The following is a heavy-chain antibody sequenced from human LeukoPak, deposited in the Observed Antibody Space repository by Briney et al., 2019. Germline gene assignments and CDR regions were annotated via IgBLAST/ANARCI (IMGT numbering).Heavy chain of an antibody. D-gene: IGHD6-13*01. V-gene: IGHV1-46*01. CDR1: GYTSTSYD. J-gene: IGHJ4*02. CDR2: INPSGGST. CDR3: ARDYLGAAGTIGY. Sequence: ASVKVSCKASGYTSTSYDINWVRQAPGQGPEWMGIINPSGGSTSYAQKFQGRVTMTRDTSTSTVYMELSSLRSEDTAVYYCARDYLGAAGTIGYWGQGTLVTVSS.